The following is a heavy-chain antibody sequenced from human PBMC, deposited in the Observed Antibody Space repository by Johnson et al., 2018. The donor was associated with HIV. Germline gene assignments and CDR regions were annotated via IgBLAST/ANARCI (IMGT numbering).Heavy chain of an antibody. CDR1: GFTFDDYG. CDR2: INWNGDST. J-gene: IGHJ3*02. CDR3: ARGGMWFGGYDAFDI. Sequence: VQLVESGGGVVQPERSLRLSCAASGFTFDDYGMSWVRQVPGKGLEWVSGINWNGDSTGYAASVKGRFTISRDNSKNTLYLQMSSLRPEDTAVYYCARGGMWFGGYDAFDIWGQGTMVTVSS. V-gene: IGHV3-20*04. D-gene: IGHD3-10*01.